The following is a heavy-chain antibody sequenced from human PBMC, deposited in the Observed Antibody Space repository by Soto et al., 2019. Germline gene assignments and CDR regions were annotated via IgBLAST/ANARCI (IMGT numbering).Heavy chain of an antibody. CDR2: IFYSGST. J-gene: IGHJ6*02. Sequence: TLSLTCAVYGGSISSGNYSWNCIRQPPGKGLEWIGSIFYSGSTYYNPSLKSRVTISVDTSKNQFSLKLSSVTAADTAVYYCASVTDFFHVYGGSIYYYYGMDVWDQGTTVTVSS. D-gene: IGHD4-17*01. V-gene: IGHV4-30-2*03. CDR3: ASVTDFFHVYGGSIYYYYGMDV. CDR1: GGSISSGNYS.